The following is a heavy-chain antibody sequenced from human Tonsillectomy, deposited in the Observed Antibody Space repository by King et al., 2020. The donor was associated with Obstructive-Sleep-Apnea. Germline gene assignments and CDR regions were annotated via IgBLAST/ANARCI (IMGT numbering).Heavy chain of an antibody. V-gene: IGHV3-33*01. Sequence: VQLVESGGGVVQPGRSLRLSCAASGFTFSGSGMHWVRQAPGKGRERVAVRWHDGRNKYYGDSVKGRFTISRDNSQNTLYLQMNSLRAEDTAVYYCARGGDGYNSWFDPWGQGTLVTVSS. CDR3: ARGGDGYNSWFDP. CDR1: GFTFSGSG. CDR2: RWHDGRNK. J-gene: IGHJ5*02. D-gene: IGHD5-24*01.